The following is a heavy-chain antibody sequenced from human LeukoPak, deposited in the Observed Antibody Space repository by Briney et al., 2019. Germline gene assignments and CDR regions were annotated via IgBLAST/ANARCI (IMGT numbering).Heavy chain of an antibody. CDR3: ARGEETYCSSTSCYYYYGMDV. CDR1: GYTFTGYY. CDR2: INPNSGGT. J-gene: IGHJ6*04. Sequence: ASVKVSCKASGYTFTGYYMHWVRQAPGQGLEWMGWINPNSGGTNYAQKFQGWVTMTRDTSISTAYMELSRLRSDDTAVYYCARGEETYCSSTSCYYYYGMDVWGKGTTVTVPS. V-gene: IGHV1-2*04. D-gene: IGHD2-2*01.